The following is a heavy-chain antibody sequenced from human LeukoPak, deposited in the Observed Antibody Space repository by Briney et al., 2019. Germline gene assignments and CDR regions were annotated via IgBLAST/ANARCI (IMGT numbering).Heavy chain of an antibody. J-gene: IGHJ4*02. CDR1: GFTFDDYA. D-gene: IGHD5-24*01. CDR2: ISGDGGST. Sequence: GGSLRLSCAASGFTFDDYAMHWVRQAPGKGLEWVSVISGDGGSTDYADSVKGRFAISRDNSKNSLYLQMNSLRTEDTALYYCAKGGRSRWNQVDYWGQGTLVTVSS. CDR3: AKGGRSRWNQVDY. V-gene: IGHV3-43*02.